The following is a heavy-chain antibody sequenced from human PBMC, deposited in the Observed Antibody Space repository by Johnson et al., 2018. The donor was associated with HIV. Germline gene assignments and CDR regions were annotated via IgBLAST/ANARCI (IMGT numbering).Heavy chain of an antibody. D-gene: IGHD1-1*01. CDR1: GFTVSSNY. CDR2: IYSGGST. J-gene: IGHJ3*02. Sequence: EKLVESGGGLIQPGGSLRLSCAASGFTVSSNYMSWVRQAPGKGLEWVSVIYSGGSTYYADSVKGRFTISRDNSKNTLYLQMNSLRAEDTAVYYCARATTPHDAFDIWGQGTMVTVSS. V-gene: IGHV3-53*01. CDR3: ARATTPHDAFDI.